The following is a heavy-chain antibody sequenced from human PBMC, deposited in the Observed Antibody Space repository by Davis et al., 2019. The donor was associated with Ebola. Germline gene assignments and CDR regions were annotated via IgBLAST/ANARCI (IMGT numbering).Heavy chain of an antibody. V-gene: IGHV1-18*04. CDR2: ISPYNGNT. Sequence: AASVKVSCKASGYTFTIYDIIWVRQAPGQGLEWMGWISPYNGNTNYAQKLQGRVTMTTDTSTSTAYMELRSLRSEDTAVYSCARARGYCSSNSCYTYAFDIWGQGTMVTVSS. J-gene: IGHJ3*02. CDR1: GYTFTIYD. D-gene: IGHD2-2*02. CDR3: ARARGYCSSNSCYTYAFDI.